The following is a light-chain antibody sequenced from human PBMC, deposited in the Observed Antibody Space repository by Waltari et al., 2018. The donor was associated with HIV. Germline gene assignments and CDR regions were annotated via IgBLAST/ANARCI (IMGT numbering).Light chain of an antibody. CDR2: KVS. CDR3: MQGTHWPYT. Sequence: DVVMTQSLLSLPVTLGQPASISCRSSQSLVYRDGNTYLIWFQQRPGQSPRRLIYKVSNRDSGVPDRFSGSGSGTDFTLKISRVEAEDVGVYYCMQGTHWPYTFGQGTKLKI. J-gene: IGKJ2*01. CDR1: QSLVYRDGNTY. V-gene: IGKV2-30*01.